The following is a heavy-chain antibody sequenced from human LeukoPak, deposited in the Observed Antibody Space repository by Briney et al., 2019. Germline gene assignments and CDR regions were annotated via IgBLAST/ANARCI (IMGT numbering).Heavy chain of an antibody. CDR3: ARVRVIGYGMDV. Sequence: GGSLRLSCAASGFTFSPYWMHWVRQAPGKGLEWVSSISSSSSYIYYADSVKGRFTISRDNAKNSLYLQMNSLRAEDTAVYYCARVRVIGYGMDVWGQGTTVTVSS. D-gene: IGHD3-16*02. J-gene: IGHJ6*02. CDR1: GFTFSPYW. CDR2: ISSSSSYI. V-gene: IGHV3-21*01.